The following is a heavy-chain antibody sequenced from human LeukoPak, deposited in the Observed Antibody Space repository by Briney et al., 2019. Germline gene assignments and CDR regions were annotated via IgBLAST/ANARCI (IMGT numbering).Heavy chain of an antibody. D-gene: IGHD3-22*01. CDR2: INPHSGGA. J-gene: IGHJ3*02. CDR1: GYTFTGYY. CDR3: ARQYYYDSSGDYRAPDGFDI. Sequence: ASVKVSCKASGYTFTGYYMYWVRQAPGQGLEWMGWINPHSGGAIYAQKFQGRVTMTRDTSISTAYMGLTRLRSDDTAVYYCARQYYYDSSGDYRAPDGFDIWGQGTMVTVSS. V-gene: IGHV1-2*02.